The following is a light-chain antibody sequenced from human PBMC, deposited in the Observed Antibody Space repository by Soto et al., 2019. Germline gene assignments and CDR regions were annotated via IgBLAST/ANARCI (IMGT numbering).Light chain of an antibody. J-gene: IGLJ2*01. CDR3: CSYAGSSTLV. V-gene: IGLV2-23*01. CDR1: SSDVGSYKF. CDR2: EGS. Sequence: QSALTQPASVSGSPGQSITISRTGTSSDVGSYKFVSWYQQHPGKAPKLMIYEGSKRPSGVSNRFSGSKSGNTASLTISGLQAEDEADYYCCSYAGSSTLVFGGGTKLTVL.